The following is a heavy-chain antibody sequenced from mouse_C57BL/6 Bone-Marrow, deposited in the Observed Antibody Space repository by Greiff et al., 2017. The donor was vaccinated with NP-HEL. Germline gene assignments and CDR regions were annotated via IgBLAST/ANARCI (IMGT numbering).Heavy chain of an antibody. CDR2: ISDGGSYT. V-gene: IGHV5-4*01. J-gene: IGHJ3*01. Sequence: DVKLQESGGGLVKPGGSLKLSCAASGFTFSSYAMSWVRQTPEKRLEWVATISDGGSYTYYPDNVKGRFTISRDNAKNNLYLQMSHLKSEDTAMYYCARDSAYWGQGTLVTVSA. CDR3: ARDSAY. CDR1: GFTFSSYA.